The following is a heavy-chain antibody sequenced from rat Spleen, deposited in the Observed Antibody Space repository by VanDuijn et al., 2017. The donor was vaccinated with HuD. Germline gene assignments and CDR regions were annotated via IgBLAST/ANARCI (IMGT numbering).Heavy chain of an antibody. J-gene: IGHJ3*01. CDR2: ISYSGST. CDR1: DYSITSNF. V-gene: IGHV3-1*01. CDR3: ARKGDNYGWFAY. Sequence: EVQLQESGPGLVKPSQSLSLTCSVTDYSITSNFWGWIRKFPGNKMEWMGYISYSGSTSYHPSLKSRISITRDTSKNQFFLQLNSVTTEDTATYYCARKGDNYGWFAYWGQGTLVTVSS. D-gene: IGHD1-10*01.